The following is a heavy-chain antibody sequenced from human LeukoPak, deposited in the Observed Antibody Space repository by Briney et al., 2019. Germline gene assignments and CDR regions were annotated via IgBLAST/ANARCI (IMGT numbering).Heavy chain of an antibody. D-gene: IGHD5-18*01. CDR2: ISAYNGNT. V-gene: IGHV1-18*01. CDR3: ARDIHGDVVDTAMVPYY. CDR1: GYTFTSYG. Sequence: GASVTVSFKASGYTFTSYGISWVRQAPGQGLEWMGWISAYNGNTNYAQKLQGRVTMTTDTYTSTAYMELRSLRSDDTAVYYCARDIHGDVVDTAMVPYYWGQGTLVTVSS. J-gene: IGHJ4*02.